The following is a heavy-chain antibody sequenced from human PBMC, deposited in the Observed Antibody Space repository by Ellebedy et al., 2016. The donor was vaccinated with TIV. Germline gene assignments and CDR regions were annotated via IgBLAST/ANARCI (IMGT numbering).Heavy chain of an antibody. CDR1: GFTVSNDY. V-gene: IGHV3-53*01. CDR3: ASSPSQGH. J-gene: IGHJ4*02. Sequence: GESLKISCAASGFTVSNDYMSWVRQAPGKGLEWVSVIYSGGNTFYAESVKGRFTISRDSSQNTLYLQMDSLRAEDTAVYYCASSPSQGHWGQGTLVTVSS. CDR2: IYSGGNT.